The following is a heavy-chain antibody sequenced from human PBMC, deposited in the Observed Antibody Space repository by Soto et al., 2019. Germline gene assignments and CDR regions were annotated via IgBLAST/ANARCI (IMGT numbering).Heavy chain of an antibody. CDR3: ARDPYYDILTGYTDAFDI. J-gene: IGHJ3*02. CDR1: RFTFSSNW. CDR2: INRDGSST. V-gene: IGHV3-74*01. D-gene: IGHD3-9*01. Sequence: GGSLRLSCAASRFTFSSNWMHWVRQAPGKVRVWVSRINRDGSSTSYADSGKGRFTISRDSAKNTLYLQMNSLRAEDTAVYYCARDPYYDILTGYTDAFDIWGQGTMVTVSS.